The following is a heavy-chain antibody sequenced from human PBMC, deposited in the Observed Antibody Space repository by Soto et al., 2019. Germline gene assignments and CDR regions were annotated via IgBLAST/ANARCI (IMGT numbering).Heavy chain of an antibody. Sequence: ASVKVSCKASGYTFTSYPMHWVLQAPGQGLEWMGWINAGNGDTKYSQKFQGRVTITRDTSAITAYMERSNLRSEDTAVYYCVRDWTHYDSSGPGDYWGQGTLVTV. D-gene: IGHD3-22*01. CDR3: VRDWTHYDSSGPGDY. CDR1: GYTFTSYP. CDR2: INAGNGDT. J-gene: IGHJ4*02. V-gene: IGHV1-3*01.